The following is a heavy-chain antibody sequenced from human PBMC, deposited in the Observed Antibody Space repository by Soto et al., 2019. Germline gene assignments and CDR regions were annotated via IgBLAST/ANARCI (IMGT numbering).Heavy chain of an antibody. CDR1: GITFSSYS. J-gene: IGHJ6*02. Sequence: PGGSLRLSCAASGITFSSYSMNWVRQAPGKGLEWVSSISSSSSYIYYADSVKGRFTISRDNAKNSLYLQMNNLRAEDTAVYYCARQLPASYYYYGMDVWGQGTTVTVSS. CDR3: ARQLPASYYYYGMDV. D-gene: IGHD1-1*01. V-gene: IGHV3-21*01. CDR2: ISSSSSYI.